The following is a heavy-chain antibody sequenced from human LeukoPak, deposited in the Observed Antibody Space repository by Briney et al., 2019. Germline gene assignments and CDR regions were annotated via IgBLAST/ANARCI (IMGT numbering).Heavy chain of an antibody. CDR1: GGTFSSYA. J-gene: IGHJ5*02. CDR3: ASVIVGATISWFDP. V-gene: IGHV1-69*06. CDR2: IIPIFGTA. D-gene: IGHD1-26*01. Sequence: SVKVSCKASGGTFSSYAISWVRQAPRQGLEWMGGIIPIFGTANYAQKFQGRVTITADKSTSTAYMELSSLRSEDTAVYYCASVIVGATISWFDPWGQGTLVTVSS.